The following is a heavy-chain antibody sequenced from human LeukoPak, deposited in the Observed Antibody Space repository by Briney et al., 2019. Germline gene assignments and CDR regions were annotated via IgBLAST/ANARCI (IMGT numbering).Heavy chain of an antibody. J-gene: IGHJ6*03. Sequence: PGESLKISCKGSGYSFTSYWIGWVRQMPGKGLEWMGIIYPGDSDTRYSPSFQGQVTISADKSISTAYLQWSSLKASDTAMYCCVRHDGVTHYYLDVWDKGTTVSVSS. V-gene: IGHV5-51*01. CDR1: GYSFTSYW. D-gene: IGHD4-17*01. CDR2: IYPGDSDT. CDR3: VRHDGVTHYYLDV.